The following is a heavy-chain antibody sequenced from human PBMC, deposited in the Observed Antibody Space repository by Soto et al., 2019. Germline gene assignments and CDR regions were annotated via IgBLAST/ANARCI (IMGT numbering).Heavy chain of an antibody. V-gene: IGHV4-39*01. CDR3: ARQSEDSSALGYYYYYGMDV. CDR1: GGSISSSSYY. Sequence: SETLSLTCTVSGGSISSSSYYWGWIRQPPGKGLEWIGGIYYSGSTYYNPSLKSRVTISVDTSKNQFSLKLSSVTAADTAVYYCARQSEDSSALGYYYYYGMDVWGQGTTVTVSS. D-gene: IGHD3-22*01. J-gene: IGHJ6*02. CDR2: IYYSGST.